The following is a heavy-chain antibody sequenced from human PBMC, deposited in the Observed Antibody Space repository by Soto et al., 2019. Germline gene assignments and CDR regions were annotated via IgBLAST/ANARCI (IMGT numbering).Heavy chain of an antibody. Sequence: QVQLVQSGGGVVQPGRSLTLSCAASGVTFNTYAMHWVRQAPGKGLEWVAIVSYDRSNKYYADSVKGRFTISRDNSKNTLNLQMNSVRAEDTAVYYCAKDRGRYCSGARCYLFDSWGQGTLVTVSS. D-gene: IGHD2-15*01. CDR3: AKDRGRYCSGARCYLFDS. J-gene: IGHJ4*02. CDR1: GVTFNTYA. CDR2: VSYDRSNK. V-gene: IGHV3-30*04.